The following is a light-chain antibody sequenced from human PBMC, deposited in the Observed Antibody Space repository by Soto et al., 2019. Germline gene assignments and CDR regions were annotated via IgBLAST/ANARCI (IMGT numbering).Light chain of an antibody. J-gene: IGLJ1*01. CDR2: DVS. CDR1: SSDVGGYNY. V-gene: IGLV2-14*01. Sequence: QSALTQPASVSGSPGQSITISCTGTSSDVGGYNYVSWYQQPPGKAPKLMIYDVSNRPSGVSNRFSGSKSGNTASLTISGLQAEDEADYYCSSYTSSSTPYVFGTGTKVTV. CDR3: SSYTSSSTPYV.